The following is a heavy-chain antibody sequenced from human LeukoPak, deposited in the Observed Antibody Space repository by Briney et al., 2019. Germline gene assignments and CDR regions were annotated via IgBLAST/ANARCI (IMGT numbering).Heavy chain of an antibody. V-gene: IGHV3-33*01. CDR1: RLTFSTYG. Sequence: RGGSLRLSCAASRLTFSTYGMQWARQAPGGGVEWVAVIWDARNNKYYSNAVKARFIITTDNSKIIQYLQMNSLRAEDTAVYYCASDNYYDSSGPLRYWGQGTLVTVSS. CDR3: ASDNYYDSSGPLRY. J-gene: IGHJ4*02. CDR2: IWDARNNK. D-gene: IGHD3-22*01.